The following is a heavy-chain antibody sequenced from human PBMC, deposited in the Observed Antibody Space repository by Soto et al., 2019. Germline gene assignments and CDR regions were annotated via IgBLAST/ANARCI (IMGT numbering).Heavy chain of an antibody. D-gene: IGHD3-10*01. J-gene: IGHJ6*02. CDR3: ARHSPPFFYGSGPWDV. CDR2: FYYSGST. CDR1: GGSISSSSYS. V-gene: IGHV4-39*01. Sequence: SETLSLTCTVSGGSISSSSYSWGWIRQPPGKGPEWIGTFYYSGSTYYNPSLKSRVTISVDTTKNQFFLKLSSLIAADTAVYYCARHSPPFFYGSGPWDVWGQGTTVTVSS.